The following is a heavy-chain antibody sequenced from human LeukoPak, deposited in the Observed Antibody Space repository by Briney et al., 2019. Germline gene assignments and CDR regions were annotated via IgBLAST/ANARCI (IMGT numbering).Heavy chain of an antibody. CDR2: IYYSGST. V-gene: IGHV4-39*01. D-gene: IGHD2-2*01. Sequence: SETLSLTCTVSGGSISSSSYYWGWIRQPPGKGLEWIGSIYYSGSTYYNPSLKSRVTISVDTSKNQFSLKLSSVTAADTAVYYCASRYCSSTSCNDYWGQGTLVTVSS. J-gene: IGHJ4*02. CDR3: ASRYCSSTSCNDY. CDR1: GGSISSSSYY.